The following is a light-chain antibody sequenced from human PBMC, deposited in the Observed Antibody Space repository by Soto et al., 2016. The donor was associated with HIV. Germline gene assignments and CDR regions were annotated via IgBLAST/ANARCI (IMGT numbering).Light chain of an antibody. J-gene: IGLJ2*01. V-gene: IGLV3-21*02. CDR3: QVWDVSSDHVV. CDR1: SLRSYY. Sequence: SSELTQDPAVSVALGQTVRITCQGDSLRSYYASWYQQKPGQAPVLVVYDDSDRPSGIPERFSGSNSGNTATLTISRVEAGDEADYYCQVWDVSSDHVVFGGGTKLTVL. CDR2: DDS.